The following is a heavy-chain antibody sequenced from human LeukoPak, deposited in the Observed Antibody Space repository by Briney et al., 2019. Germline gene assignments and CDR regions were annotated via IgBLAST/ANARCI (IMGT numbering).Heavy chain of an antibody. V-gene: IGHV4-59*08. Sequence: PSETLSLTCTVSGAPISTYYCNWIRQPPGKGLEWIGYFLYSGSTNSNPSLKSRVAISVDTSKNQCSLKLSSVTAADTAVYYCAAGQYQLLNMDVWGPGTTVTVSS. CDR1: GAPISTYY. D-gene: IGHD6-6*01. CDR3: AAGQYQLLNMDV. J-gene: IGHJ6*02. CDR2: FLYSGST.